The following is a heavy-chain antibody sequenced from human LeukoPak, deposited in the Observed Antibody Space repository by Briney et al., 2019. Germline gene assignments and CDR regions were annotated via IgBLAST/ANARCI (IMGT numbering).Heavy chain of an antibody. Sequence: GGSLRLSCAASGFTFSSYWMSWVRQAPGKGLEWVAHIKPDGSQQYYVDSVKGRFTISRDNSRNSIFLQMNSLRVEDTAVFYCLGWYAGESPWGQGTQVTVSS. D-gene: IGHD6-19*01. CDR2: IKPDGSQQ. V-gene: IGHV3-7*01. CDR3: LGWYAGESP. CDR1: GFTFSSYW. J-gene: IGHJ5*02.